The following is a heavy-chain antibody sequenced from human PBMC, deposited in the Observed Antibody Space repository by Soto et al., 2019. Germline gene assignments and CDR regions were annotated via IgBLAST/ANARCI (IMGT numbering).Heavy chain of an antibody. CDR3: ARDLAGTTFVDYYGMDV. Sequence: PSQTLSLTCAISGDSVSSNSAAWNWIRQSPSRGLEWLGRTYYRSKWYNDYAVSVKSRITINPDTSKNQFSLQLNSVTPEDTAVHYCARDLAGTTFVDYYGMDVWGQGTTVTVSS. CDR2: TYYRSKWYN. J-gene: IGHJ6*02. D-gene: IGHD1-7*01. V-gene: IGHV6-1*01. CDR1: GDSVSSNSAA.